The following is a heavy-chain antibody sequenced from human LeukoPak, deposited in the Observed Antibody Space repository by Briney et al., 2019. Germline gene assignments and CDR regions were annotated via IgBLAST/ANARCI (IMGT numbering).Heavy chain of an antibody. CDR3: ARGPYSYDSSGAFDI. CDR1: GGSIRSSSYY. J-gene: IGHJ3*02. V-gene: IGHV4-39*07. Sequence: PSETLSLTCTVSGGSIRSSSYYWGWIRQSPGKGLEWIGEINHSGSTNYNPSLESRVTISVDTSKNQFSLKLSSVTAADTAVYFCARGPYSYDSSGAFDIWGQGTMVTVSS. D-gene: IGHD3-22*01. CDR2: INHSGST.